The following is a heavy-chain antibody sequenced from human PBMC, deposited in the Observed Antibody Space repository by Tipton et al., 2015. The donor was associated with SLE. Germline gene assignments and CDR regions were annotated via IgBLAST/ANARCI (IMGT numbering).Heavy chain of an antibody. V-gene: IGHV3-20*04. D-gene: IGHD6-13*01. CDR3: ARGYSSSFFDY. J-gene: IGHJ4*02. CDR1: GFTFSSYA. CDR2: INWNGGST. Sequence: GSLRLSCAASGFTFSSYAMSWVRQAPGKGLEWVSGINWNGGSTGYADSVKGRFTISRDNAKNSLYLQMNSLRAEDTALYYCARGYSSSFFDYWGQGTLVTVSS.